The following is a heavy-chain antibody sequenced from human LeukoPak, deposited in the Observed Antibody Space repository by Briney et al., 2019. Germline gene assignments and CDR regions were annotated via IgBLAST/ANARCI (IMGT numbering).Heavy chain of an antibody. CDR2: ISGSGGST. V-gene: IGHV3-23*01. CDR1: GFTLSDHY. Sequence: GGSLRLSCAASGFTLSDHYMDWVRQAPGKGLEWVSAISGSGGSTYYADSVKGRFTISRDNSKNTLYLQMNSLRAEDTAVYYRAKVVVMGSLDYWGQGTLVTVSS. CDR3: AKVVVMGSLDY. J-gene: IGHJ4*02. D-gene: IGHD2-21*01.